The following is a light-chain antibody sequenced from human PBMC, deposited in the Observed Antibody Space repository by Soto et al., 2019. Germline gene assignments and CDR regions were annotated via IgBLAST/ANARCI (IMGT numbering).Light chain of an antibody. CDR3: LQDYDFPYT. J-gene: IGKJ2*01. Sequence: DIQMTQSPSTLSASVGDRVTITCRASQSISSWLAWYQQKPGKAPKILIYDASSLESGVPSTFTGSGSGTDFTLTINDLQPEDVATYFCLQDYDFPYTFGQGTKLEI. CDR1: QSISSW. V-gene: IGKV1-5*01. CDR2: DAS.